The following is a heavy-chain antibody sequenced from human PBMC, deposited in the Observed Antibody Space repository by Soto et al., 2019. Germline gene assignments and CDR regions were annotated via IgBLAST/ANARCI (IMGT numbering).Heavy chain of an antibody. Sequence: QVQLVESGGDLVKPGGSLRLSCAASGFTFSDYYMSWIRQAPGKGLDWVSSITSSGSTTYYTDSVKGRFTISRDNAKNSLYLQMNSLRAEDTAVYYCARERYSYGPYYFDYWGQGTLVTVSS. J-gene: IGHJ4*02. D-gene: IGHD5-18*01. CDR3: ARERYSYGPYYFDY. CDR1: GFTFSDYY. CDR2: ITSSGSTT. V-gene: IGHV3-11*01.